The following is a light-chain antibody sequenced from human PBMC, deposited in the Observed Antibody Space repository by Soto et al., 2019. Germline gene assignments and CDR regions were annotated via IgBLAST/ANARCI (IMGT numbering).Light chain of an antibody. CDR1: ESVRSSY. V-gene: IGKV3-11*01. CDR3: QQRSNWPRT. CDR2: GAS. Sequence: IVLTQSPGTLSLSPGDRATLSCRASESVRSSYLAWYQQKPGQAPRLLIYGASNRATGIPARFSGSGSGTDFTLTISSLEPEDFAVYYCQQRSNWPRTFGQGTKVDI. J-gene: IGKJ1*01.